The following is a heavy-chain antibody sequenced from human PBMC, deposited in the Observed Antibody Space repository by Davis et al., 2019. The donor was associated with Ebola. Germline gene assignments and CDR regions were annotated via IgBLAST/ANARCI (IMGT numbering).Heavy chain of an antibody. J-gene: IGHJ5*02. CDR3: ARDLGADCSRASCLEGGFDP. CDR2: IIPIFGVA. Sequence: AASVKVSCKASGYTFSNYAISWVRQAPGQGLEWMGRIIPIFGVANYAQKFLGRVTITADKSTSTAYMELSRLRSEDTAVFYCARDLGADCSRASCLEGGFDPWGQGTLVTVSS. D-gene: IGHD2-2*01. CDR1: GYTFSNYA. V-gene: IGHV1-69*04.